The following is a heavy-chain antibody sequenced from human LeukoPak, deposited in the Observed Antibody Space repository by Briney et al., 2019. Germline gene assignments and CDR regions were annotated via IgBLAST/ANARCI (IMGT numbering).Heavy chain of an antibody. Sequence: SETLSLTCTVSGGSISSYHWSWIRQPPGKGLEWIGYSYYSGSTSYNPSLKSRVTISVDTSKKQFSLKLSSVTAADTAFYYCARYIVSYPHDAFDIWGQGTMVTVSS. CDR1: GGSISSYH. CDR2: SYYSGST. V-gene: IGHV4-59*01. D-gene: IGHD1-26*01. CDR3: ARYIVSYPHDAFDI. J-gene: IGHJ3*02.